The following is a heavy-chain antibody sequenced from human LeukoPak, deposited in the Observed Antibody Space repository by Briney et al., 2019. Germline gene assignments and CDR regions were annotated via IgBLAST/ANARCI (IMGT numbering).Heavy chain of an antibody. Sequence: ASVRLSCKASGYTFTDYYMDWGRQAPGQGLEWMGWLNPNSGDANYAQKFQGRVRMTRYSAISTAYMDLSDLRSDDTAVYSCARGRNIEMTTMSGGSDFRGQGTLVTVS. J-gene: IGHJ4*02. CDR3: ARGRNIEMTTMSGGSDF. D-gene: IGHD5-24*01. CDR2: LNPNSGDA. CDR1: GYTFTDYY. V-gene: IGHV1-2*02.